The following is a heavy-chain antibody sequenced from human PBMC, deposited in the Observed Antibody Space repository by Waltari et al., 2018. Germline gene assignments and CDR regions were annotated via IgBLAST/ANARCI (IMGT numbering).Heavy chain of an antibody. V-gene: IGHV3-21*01. Sequence: EVQLVESGGGVVKPGGSLRLSWEASGFTFSGYSMNWVRQAPGKVLEWVSSISGDSRFIYYADSVNGRFTISSDDAKNSLYLQMNSLRVEDTAVYYCARDRRGYFDYWGPGTLVSVSS. J-gene: IGHJ4*02. CDR1: GFTFSGYS. CDR3: ARDRRGYFDY. CDR2: ISGDSRFI. D-gene: IGHD3-16*01.